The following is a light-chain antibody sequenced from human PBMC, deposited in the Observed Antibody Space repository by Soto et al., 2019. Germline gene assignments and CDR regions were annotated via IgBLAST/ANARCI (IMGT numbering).Light chain of an antibody. Sequence: EILMTPSPATLSVSPGERATLSCRASQSVSSYLACYQHRPGQAPRLLIYDASKRATGIPARFSGSGSGTDFTRTISSLEPEEFAVYYCQQRSNWPPGLTFGGGTKVDI. J-gene: IGKJ4*01. CDR1: QSVSSY. CDR3: QQRSNWPPGLT. V-gene: IGKV3-11*01. CDR2: DAS.